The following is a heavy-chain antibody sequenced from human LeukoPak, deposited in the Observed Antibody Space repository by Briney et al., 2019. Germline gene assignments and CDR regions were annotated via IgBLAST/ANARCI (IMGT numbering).Heavy chain of an antibody. CDR3: AKQTDYDILTGFDY. V-gene: IGHV3-23*01. Sequence: GGSLRLSCAASGFTFSNYAMSWARQAPGKGLEWVSDVSGSGGSTFYADSVKGRFTISRDNSKNTLYLQMSSLRPEDTAVYYCAKQTDYDILTGFDYWGQGTLVAVSS. D-gene: IGHD3-9*01. J-gene: IGHJ4*02. CDR2: VSGSGGST. CDR1: GFTFSNYA.